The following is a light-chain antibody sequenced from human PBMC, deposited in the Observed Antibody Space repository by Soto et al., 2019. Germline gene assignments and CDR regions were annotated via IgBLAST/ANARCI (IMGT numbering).Light chain of an antibody. CDR1: SSDVGSKNL. CDR2: EGS. Sequence: QSALTQPASVSVDPGQSITISCTGSSSDVGSKNLVSWYQQHPGKAPKLIIYEGSRRPSGVSNRFSGSQSGNTASLTVSGLQAEDEADYYCCSFAAGNTYVVGSGTKVTVL. CDR3: CSFAAGNTYV. J-gene: IGLJ1*01. V-gene: IGLV2-23*01.